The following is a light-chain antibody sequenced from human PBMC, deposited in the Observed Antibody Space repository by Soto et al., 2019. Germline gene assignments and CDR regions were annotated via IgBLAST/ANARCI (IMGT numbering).Light chain of an antibody. J-gene: IGKJ4*01. CDR1: ESISSY. CDR3: QQSYSTPLI. CDR2: AAS. Sequence: DIQMTQSPSSLSASVGDRVTITCRASESISSYLNWYQQKPGKAPKLLIYAASSLQSGVPPRFSGSGSGTDFTLAISSLQPEDFATYYCQQSYSTPLIFGGGTKVEIK. V-gene: IGKV1-39*01.